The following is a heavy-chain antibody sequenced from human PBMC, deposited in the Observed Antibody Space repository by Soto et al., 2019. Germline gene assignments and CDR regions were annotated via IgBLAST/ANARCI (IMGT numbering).Heavy chain of an antibody. CDR2: ISSSSSYT. J-gene: IGHJ6*02. Sequence: PGGSLRLSCAASGFTFSDYYMSWIRQAPGKGLEWVSYISSSSSYTNYADSVKGRFTISRDDAKNTLYLQMNSLRAEDTAVYYCARLGTHIQQLPSEAPYGLDVWGQGTTVTVSS. CDR1: GFTFSDYY. CDR3: ARLGTHIQQLPSEAPYGLDV. D-gene: IGHD6-13*01. V-gene: IGHV3-11*06.